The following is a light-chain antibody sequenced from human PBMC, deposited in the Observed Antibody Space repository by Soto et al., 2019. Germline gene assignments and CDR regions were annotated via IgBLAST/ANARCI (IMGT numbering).Light chain of an antibody. CDR3: QTWGTGILV. J-gene: IGLJ3*02. V-gene: IGLV4-69*01. CDR1: RGHRSYA. Sequence: QSVLTQSPSASASLGASVKLTCSLTRGHRSYAIAWLQQQPGKGPRYLMKVNSDGSHSKVDGIPDRFSGSSSGAERYLIISSLQSEDEADYYCQTWGTGILVFGGGTKLTVL. CDR2: VNSDGSH.